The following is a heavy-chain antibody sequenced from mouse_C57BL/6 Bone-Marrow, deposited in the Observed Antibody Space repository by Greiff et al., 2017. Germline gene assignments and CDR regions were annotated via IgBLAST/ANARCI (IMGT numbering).Heavy chain of an antibody. V-gene: IGHV1-76*01. CDR3: ARGDYDGSSYNYAMDY. Sequence: VQLQESGAELVRPGASVKLSCKASGYTFTDYYINWVKQRPGQGLEWIARMYPGSGNTYYNEKFKGKATLTAEKSSSTAYMQLSSLTSEDSAVYFCARGDYDGSSYNYAMDYWGQGTSVTVSS. CDR2: MYPGSGNT. J-gene: IGHJ4*01. CDR1: GYTFTDYY. D-gene: IGHD1-1*01.